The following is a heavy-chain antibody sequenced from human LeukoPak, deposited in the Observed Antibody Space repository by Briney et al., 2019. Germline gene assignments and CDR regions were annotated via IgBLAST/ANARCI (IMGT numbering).Heavy chain of an antibody. CDR2: IYSGGST. CDR1: GFTFSSYS. V-gene: IGHV3-66*01. D-gene: IGHD2-2*01. J-gene: IGHJ5*02. CDR3: AREVVGNWFDP. Sequence: GGSLRLSCAASGFTFSSYSMNWVRQAPGKGLEWVSVIYSGGSTYYADSVKGRFTISRDNSKNTLYLQMNSLRAEDTAVYYCAREVVGNWFDPWGQGTLVTVSS.